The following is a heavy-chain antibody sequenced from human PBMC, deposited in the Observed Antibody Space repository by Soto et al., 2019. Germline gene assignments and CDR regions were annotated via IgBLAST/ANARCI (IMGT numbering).Heavy chain of an antibody. J-gene: IGHJ5*02. V-gene: IGHV1-18*01. CDR2: INVYNGNT. Sequence: QVQLVQSGGEVKKPGASVKVSCKASGYTFTNYGISWVRQAPGQGLEWMGWINVYNGNTKYAQKVQGRVTMTTDTXTXTXXMELRSRRSDDTAVYYCARGVGSGSSYNQYNWFDPWGQGTLVTVSS. CDR1: GYTFTNYG. D-gene: IGHD3-10*01. CDR3: ARGVGSGSSYNQYNWFDP.